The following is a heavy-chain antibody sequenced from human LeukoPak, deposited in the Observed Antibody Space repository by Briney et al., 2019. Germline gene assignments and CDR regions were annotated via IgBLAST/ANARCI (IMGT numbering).Heavy chain of an antibody. J-gene: IGHJ3*02. CDR3: ASRRDSSGSHAFDI. CDR2: IIPIFGTA. CDR1: GGTFSSYA. D-gene: IGHD6-19*01. Sequence: SVKVSCKASGGTFSSYAISWVRQAPGQGLEWMGGIIPIFGTANYAQKFQGRVTITADESTSTAYMELSSLRSVDTAVYYCASRRDSSGSHAFDIWGQGTMVTASS. V-gene: IGHV1-69*13.